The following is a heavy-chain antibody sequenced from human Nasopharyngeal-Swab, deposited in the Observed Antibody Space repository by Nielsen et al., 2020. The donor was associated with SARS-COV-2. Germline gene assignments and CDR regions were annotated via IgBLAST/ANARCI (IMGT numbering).Heavy chain of an antibody. CDR2: IYHSGST. J-gene: IGHJ6*02. CDR3: ARDELMVYYYYGMDV. D-gene: IGHD2-8*01. V-gene: IGHV4-4*02. Sequence: VRQAPGKGLEWIGEIYHSGSTNYNPSLKSRVTISVGKSKNQFSLKLSSVTAADTAVYYCARDELMVYYYYGMDVWGQGTTVTVSS.